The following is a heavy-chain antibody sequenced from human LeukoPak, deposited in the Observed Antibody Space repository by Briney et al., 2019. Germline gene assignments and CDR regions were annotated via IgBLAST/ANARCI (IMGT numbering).Heavy chain of an antibody. J-gene: IGHJ4*02. Sequence: GGSLRLSCAASGFTFSSYGMHWVRQAPGKGLEWVAVISYDGSNKFYADSVKRRFTISRDNSKSTLFLQMNSLRAEDTAVYYCAKELSAGTGGGWEDYFDYWGQGTLVTVSA. CDR3: AKELSAGTGGGWEDYFDY. V-gene: IGHV3-30*18. CDR2: ISYDGSNK. D-gene: IGHD6-13*01. CDR1: GFTFSSYG.